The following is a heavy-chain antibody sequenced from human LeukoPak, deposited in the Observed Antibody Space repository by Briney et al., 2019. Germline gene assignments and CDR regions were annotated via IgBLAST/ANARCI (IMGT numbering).Heavy chain of an antibody. Sequence: PGGSLRLSCAASGFTFSNYAMSWVRQAPGKGLEWVSAFSGSGGSTYYADSVKGRFTISRDNAMNSFFLQMNSLRAEDTAVYYCARLIGDRTIYDYWGQGTLVTVSS. CDR1: GFTFSNYA. V-gene: IGHV3-23*01. CDR3: ARLIGDRTIYDY. D-gene: IGHD6-6*01. CDR2: FSGSGGST. J-gene: IGHJ4*02.